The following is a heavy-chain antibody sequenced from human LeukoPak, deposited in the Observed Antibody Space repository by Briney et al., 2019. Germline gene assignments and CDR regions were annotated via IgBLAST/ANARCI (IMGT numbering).Heavy chain of an antibody. V-gene: IGHV1-2*02. CDR2: INPNSGGT. Sequence: ASVKVSCKASGYTFTGYYMHWVRQAPGQGLEWMGWINPNSGGTNYAQKFQGRVTMTRDTSISTAYMELSRLRSDDTAVYYCARSLGLRLLEALYYYGMDVWGQGTTVTVSS. J-gene: IGHJ6*02. CDR1: GYTFTGYY. CDR3: ARSLGLRLLEALYYYGMDV. D-gene: IGHD3-3*01.